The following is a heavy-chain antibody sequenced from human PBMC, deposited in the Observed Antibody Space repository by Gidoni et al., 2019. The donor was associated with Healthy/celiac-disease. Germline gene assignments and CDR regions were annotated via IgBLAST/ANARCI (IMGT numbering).Heavy chain of an antibody. V-gene: IGHV1-58*02. CDR1: GFPFTSSA. J-gene: IGHJ4*02. CDR3: AAGEKWELFRFDY. CDR2: IVVGSGNT. D-gene: IGHD1-26*01. Sequence: QMQLVQSGPEVKKPGTSVKVSCKASGFPFTSSAMQWVRQARGQRLEWIGWIVVGSGNTNYAQKFQERVTITRDMSTSTAYMELSSLRSEDTAVYYCAAGEKWELFRFDYWGQGTLVTVSS.